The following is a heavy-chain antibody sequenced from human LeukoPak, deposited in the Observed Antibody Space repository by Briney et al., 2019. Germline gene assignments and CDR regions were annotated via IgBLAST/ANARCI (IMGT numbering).Heavy chain of an antibody. Sequence: GGSLRLSCAASGFTFSSYWMSWVRQAPGKGLEWVANIKQDGSEKYYVDSVKGRFTISRDNAKNSLYLQINSLRAEDTAVYYCARDYDFWSGYHGYWGQGTLVTVSS. CDR2: IKQDGSEK. D-gene: IGHD3-3*01. CDR3: ARDYDFWSGYHGY. CDR1: GFTFSSYW. J-gene: IGHJ4*02. V-gene: IGHV3-7*01.